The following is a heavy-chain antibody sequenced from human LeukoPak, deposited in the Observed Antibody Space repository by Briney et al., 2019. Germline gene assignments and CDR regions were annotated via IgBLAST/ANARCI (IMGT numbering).Heavy chain of an antibody. CDR2: IYYSGST. Sequence: SETLSLTCTVSGGSISSYYWSWIRQPPGKGLEWIGYIYYSGSTNYNPSLKSRVTISVDTSKNQSSLKLSSVTAADTAVYYCARRGWGAVAGTWNYWGQGTLVTVSS. CDR3: ARRGWGAVAGTWNY. D-gene: IGHD6-19*01. V-gene: IGHV4-59*08. J-gene: IGHJ4*02. CDR1: GGSISSYY.